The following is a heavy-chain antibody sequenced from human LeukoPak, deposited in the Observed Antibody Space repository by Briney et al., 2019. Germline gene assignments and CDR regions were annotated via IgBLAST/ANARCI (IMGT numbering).Heavy chain of an antibody. V-gene: IGHV4-38-2*02. J-gene: IGHJ5*02. CDR3: AVVPAAMPLGAQNNWFDP. Sequence: PSETLSLTCTVSGYSISSGYYWGWIRQPPGKTLEWIGSIYSSGSTYYNSSLKSRVIILIDTSKNHFSLKLSSVTAADTAVYYCAVVPAAMPLGAQNNWFDPWGQGTLVTVSS. CDR1: GYSISSGYY. D-gene: IGHD2-2*01. CDR2: IYSSGST.